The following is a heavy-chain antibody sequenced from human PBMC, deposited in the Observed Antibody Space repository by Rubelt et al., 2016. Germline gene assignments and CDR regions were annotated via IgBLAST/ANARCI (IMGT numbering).Heavy chain of an antibody. V-gene: IGHV1-3*01. CDR3: AREDVATSYVDY. CDR2: MNAGNGNT. CDR1: GYTFTGYY. Sequence: QVQLVQSGAEVKKPGASVKVSCKTSGYTFTGYYIHWVRQAPGQGLEWMGRMNAGNGNTRYSQKFQGRVTITRDTAASTAYMERGSLRYEETAVYYCAREDVATSYVDYWGQGTLVTVSS. D-gene: IGHD5-12*01. J-gene: IGHJ4*02.